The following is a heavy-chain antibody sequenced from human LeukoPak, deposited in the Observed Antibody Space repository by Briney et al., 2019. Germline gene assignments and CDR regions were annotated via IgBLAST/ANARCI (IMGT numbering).Heavy chain of an antibody. D-gene: IGHD3-16*02. J-gene: IGHJ4*02. CDR1: GFTFSNYG. V-gene: IGHV3-30*18. CDR3: AKVKDDGYLKNYLDY. CDR2: ISYDGSNK. Sequence: QTGGSLRLSCAASGFTFSNYGMHWVRQAPGKGLEWAAVISYDGSNKYYADSVKGRFTISRDKSKNTLYLQMNSLRAEDTAMYYCAKVKDDGYLKNYLDYWGQGTLVTVSS.